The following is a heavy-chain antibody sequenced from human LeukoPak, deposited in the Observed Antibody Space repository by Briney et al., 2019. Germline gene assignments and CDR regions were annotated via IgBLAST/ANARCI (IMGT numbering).Heavy chain of an antibody. J-gene: IGHJ4*02. CDR3: ARVGSSGWYGEYFDY. CDR2: ISYDGSNK. Sequence: GGSLRLSCAASGFTFSSYAMHWVRQAPGKGLEWVAVISYDGSNKYYADSVKGRFTISRDNSKNTLYLQMNSLRAEDTAVYYCARVGSSGWYGEYFDYWGQGTLVTVSS. CDR1: GFTFSSYA. D-gene: IGHD6-19*01. V-gene: IGHV3-30*04.